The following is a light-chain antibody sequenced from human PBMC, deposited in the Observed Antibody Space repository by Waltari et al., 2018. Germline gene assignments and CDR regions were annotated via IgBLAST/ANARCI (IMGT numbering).Light chain of an antibody. V-gene: IGKV3-11*01. CDR2: DAS. CDR3: QQRGNWLRT. J-gene: IGKJ4*01. Sequence: SCRASQSVYSDLAWYQQKPGQAPRLLIYDASSRATGVPARFSGSGSGTDFTLTISSLEPEDFAVYYCQQRGNWLRTFGGGTKVEIK. CDR1: QSVYSD.